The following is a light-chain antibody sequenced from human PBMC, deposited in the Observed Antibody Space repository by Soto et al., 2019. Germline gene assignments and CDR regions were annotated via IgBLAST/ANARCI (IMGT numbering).Light chain of an antibody. J-gene: IGLJ3*02. Sequence: QSALTQPASVSGSPGQSITISCTCTSSDLVGYKSVSWYQHQPGKAPKLSIYEVTNRPSVVSSRYSGSKSGNTPSLTISGLQAEDEAEYYCSTYTSTTTWVFGGVTNLTVL. V-gene: IGLV2-14*01. CDR3: STYTSTTTWV. CDR2: EVT. CDR1: SSDLVGYKS.